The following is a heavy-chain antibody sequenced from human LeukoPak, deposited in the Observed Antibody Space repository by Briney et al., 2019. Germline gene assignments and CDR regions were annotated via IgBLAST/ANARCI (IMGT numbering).Heavy chain of an antibody. D-gene: IGHD2-2*01. V-gene: IGHV3-21*05. Sequence: GGSLRLSCAASGFTFSSYSMNWVRQAPGKGLEWVSYISSSISHIYYADSVKGRFTISRDNARNSLYLQMNSLRAEDTAVYFCARDISIGFDYWGPGTLVTVSS. J-gene: IGHJ4*02. CDR3: ARDISIGFDY. CDR1: GFTFSSYS. CDR2: ISSSISHI.